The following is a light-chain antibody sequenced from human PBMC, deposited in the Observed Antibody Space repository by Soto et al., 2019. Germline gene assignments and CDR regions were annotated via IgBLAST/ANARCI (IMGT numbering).Light chain of an antibody. Sequence: EIVLTQSPGTLSLSPGERATLSCRASQSVTSSYLAWYQQKPGQAPRLLIYGAFGRATGIPDRFSGSESGTDFTLTISRLEPEDFALYYCQHYVRSPFTFGQGTRLEIK. CDR1: QSVTSSY. CDR2: GAF. CDR3: QHYVRSPFT. J-gene: IGKJ5*01. V-gene: IGKV3-20*01.